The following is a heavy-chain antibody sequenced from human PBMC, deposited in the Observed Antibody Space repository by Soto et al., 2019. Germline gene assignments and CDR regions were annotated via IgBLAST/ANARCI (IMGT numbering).Heavy chain of an antibody. CDR1: GGSISSYY. Sequence: PSETLSLTCTVSGGSISSYYWSWIRQPPGKGLEWIGYIYYSGSTNYNPSLKSRVTISVDTSKNQFSLKLSSVTAADAAVYYCARGSYQLQWYDYYDMDEWGKGTTVTVCS. J-gene: IGHJ6*03. V-gene: IGHV4-59*01. CDR3: ARGSYQLQWYDYYDMDE. D-gene: IGHD2-2*01. CDR2: IYYSGST.